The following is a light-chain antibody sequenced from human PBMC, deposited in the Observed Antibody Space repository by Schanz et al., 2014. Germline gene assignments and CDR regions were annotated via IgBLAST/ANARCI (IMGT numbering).Light chain of an antibody. CDR1: QGIASY. CDR3: QQHNDLIT. V-gene: IGKV1-9*01. J-gene: IGKJ5*01. Sequence: QLTQSPSSLSASVGDRVTITCRASQGIASYLAWYQQKPGKAPKLLIFGASTLQSGVPSRFSGSGSGTDFTLTISSLRPEDFATYYCQQHNDLITFGQGTRLEIK. CDR2: GAS.